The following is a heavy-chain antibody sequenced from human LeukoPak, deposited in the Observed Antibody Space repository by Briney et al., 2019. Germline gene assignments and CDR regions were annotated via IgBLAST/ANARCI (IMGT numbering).Heavy chain of an antibody. CDR1: GFTFSNYG. Sequence: GGSLRLSCAASGFTFSNYGMHWVRQAPGKGLEWVAVIGTNGITQHYADSVEGRFTVSRDNSKNILYLQMDSLRVEDTVVYYCAKVFGHNSWYFDLWGRGTLASVSS. CDR2: IGTNGITQ. V-gene: IGHV3-30*18. J-gene: IGHJ2*01. CDR3: AKVFGHNSWYFDL. D-gene: IGHD1-1*01.